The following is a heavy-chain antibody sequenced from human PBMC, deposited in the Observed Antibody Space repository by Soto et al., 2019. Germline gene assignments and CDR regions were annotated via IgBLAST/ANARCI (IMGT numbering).Heavy chain of an antibody. CDR3: ARDPGSGSYYGWFDP. D-gene: IGHD3-10*01. Sequence: SQTLSLTCTVSGGSMIRYYWNWIRQPPGKGLEWIGYIYYSGSTNYNPSLKSRVTISVDTSKNQFSLKLSSVTAADTAVYYCARDPGSGSYYGWFDPLGQGNLVTVS. V-gene: IGHV4-59*01. CDR1: GGSMIRYY. J-gene: IGHJ5*02. CDR2: IYYSGST.